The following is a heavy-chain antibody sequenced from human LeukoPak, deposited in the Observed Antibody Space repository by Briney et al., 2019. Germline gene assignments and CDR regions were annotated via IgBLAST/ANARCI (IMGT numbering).Heavy chain of an antibody. CDR3: ARVLGVRGWFDP. CDR1: GGPISSYY. Sequence: ASETLSLTCTGSGGPISSYYWSWIRQPPGKGLEWIGYIYYSGSTNYNPSLKSRVTISVDTSKNQFSLKLTSVTAADTAVYYCARVLGVRGWFDPWGQGMLVTVSS. D-gene: IGHD3-10*01. J-gene: IGHJ5*02. V-gene: IGHV4-59*01. CDR2: IYYSGST.